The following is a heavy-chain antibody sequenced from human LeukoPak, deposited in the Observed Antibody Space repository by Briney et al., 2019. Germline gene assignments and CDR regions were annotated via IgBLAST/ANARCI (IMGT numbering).Heavy chain of an antibody. CDR3: ARRHFWSGYYHTAVDY. Sequence: LETLSLTCAVYGGSFSGYYWSWIRQPPGKGLEWIGEINHSGSTNYNPSLKSRFTISVDTSKNQFSLKLSSVTAADTAVYYCARRHFWSGYYHTAVDYWGQGTLVTVSS. V-gene: IGHV4-34*01. D-gene: IGHD3-3*02. CDR1: GGSFSGYY. J-gene: IGHJ4*02. CDR2: INHSGST.